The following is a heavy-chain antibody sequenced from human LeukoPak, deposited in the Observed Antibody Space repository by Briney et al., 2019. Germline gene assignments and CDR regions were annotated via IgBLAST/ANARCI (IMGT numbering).Heavy chain of an antibody. D-gene: IGHD2-21*02. CDR3: ARTYCGGDCRGYYYSYYMDV. V-gene: IGHV4-61*02. J-gene: IGHJ6*03. CDR1: VGSFSSSNYY. Sequence: NSSETLSLTCTVSVGSFSSSNYYWNWIRQPAGKGLEWIGRIYTSGSTKYNPYTKNRVTISVDTSKKQFSPKLTSVNAADTDVYYCARTYCGGDCRGYYYSYYMDVWGKGTTATISS. CDR2: IYTSGST.